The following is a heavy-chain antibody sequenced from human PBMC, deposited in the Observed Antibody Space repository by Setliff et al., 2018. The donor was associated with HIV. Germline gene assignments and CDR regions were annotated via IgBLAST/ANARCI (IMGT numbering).Heavy chain of an antibody. CDR3: VRDSAASVWVGASVYYFDF. CDR1: GFSFRNFG. Sequence: LRLSCTASGFSFRNFGMTWVRQAPGKGLEWVSSISSSDDDTHYADSLRGRFTVSRDNAKSALYLQMNNLSVDDTAVYYCVRDSAASVWVGASVYYFDFWGRGIQVTVSS. V-gene: IGHV3-21*01. J-gene: IGHJ4*02. CDR2: ISSSDDDT. D-gene: IGHD1-26*01.